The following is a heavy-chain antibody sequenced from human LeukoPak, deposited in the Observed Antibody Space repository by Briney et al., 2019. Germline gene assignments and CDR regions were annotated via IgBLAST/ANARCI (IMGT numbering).Heavy chain of an antibody. CDR3: ARAMPHDNWFDP. Sequence: GPLRLSCAASGLTFNSYWMHWARPVAGKGLVWVARINGDASNTTYADSVKGRFTISRDNAKNTLYLQMNSLRVDDTAVYYCARAMPHDNWFDPWGQGSLVTVSS. J-gene: IGHJ5*02. CDR2: INGDASNT. V-gene: IGHV3-74*03. D-gene: IGHD2-2*01. CDR1: GLTFNSYW.